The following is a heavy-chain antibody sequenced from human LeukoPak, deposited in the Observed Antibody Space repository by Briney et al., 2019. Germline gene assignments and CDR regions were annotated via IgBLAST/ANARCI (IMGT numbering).Heavy chain of an antibody. CDR3: TTASQYYYGSGSYTRIGY. CDR1: GFSFSNAW. D-gene: IGHD3-10*01. V-gene: IGHV3-15*01. Sequence: GGSLGLSCAASGFSFSNAWMTWVRQAPGKGLEWVGRITSKTDGGTTDYAAPVKGRFTISRDDSTNTLYLQMNSLKTEDTAVYYCTTASQYYYGSGSYTRIGYWGQGTLVTVSS. J-gene: IGHJ4*02. CDR2: ITSKTDGGTT.